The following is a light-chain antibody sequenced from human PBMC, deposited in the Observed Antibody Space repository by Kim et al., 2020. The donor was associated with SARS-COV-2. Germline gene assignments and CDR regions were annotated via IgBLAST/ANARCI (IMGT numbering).Light chain of an antibody. J-gene: IGKJ1*01. CDR2: KAS. CDR3: QQYKSYWT. Sequence: SASVVDRVTITCRASQSISDWLAWYQQKPGKAPKLLIYKASTLESGVPSSFSGSGSGTEFTLTISSLQPDDFATYYCQQYKSYWTFGQGTKVDIK. CDR1: QSISDW. V-gene: IGKV1-5*03.